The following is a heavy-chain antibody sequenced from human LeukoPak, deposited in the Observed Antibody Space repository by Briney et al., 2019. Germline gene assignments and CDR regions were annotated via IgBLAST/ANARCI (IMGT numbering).Heavy chain of an antibody. CDR2: IYWNDDK. J-gene: IGHJ6*02. V-gene: IGHV2-5*01. D-gene: IGHD6-13*01. CDR1: GGSISSYYW. CDR3: AHGQGYSSSWNYYYYYGMDV. Sequence: TLSLTCTVSGGSISSYYWSWIRQPPGKALEWLALIYWNDDKRYSPSLKSRLTITKDTSKNQVVLTMTNMDPVDTATYYCAHGQGYSSSWNYYYYYGMDVWGQGTTVTVSS.